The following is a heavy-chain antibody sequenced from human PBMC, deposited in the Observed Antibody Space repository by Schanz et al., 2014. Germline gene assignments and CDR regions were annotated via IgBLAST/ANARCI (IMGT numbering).Heavy chain of an antibody. CDR2: LYINAGST. Sequence: EVQLVESGGGLIQPGGSLRLSCAVSGFSVSTNYMSWARQAPGKGLEWISSLYINAGSTRYADSVKGRFFISRDSSKNTPFLQMNSLRADETAIYFCARDEGRDGYNLAFDVWGQGTLVTVSS. CDR1: GFSVSTNY. D-gene: IGHD2-21*01. J-gene: IGHJ3*01. V-gene: IGHV3-53*01. CDR3: ARDEGRDGYNLAFDV.